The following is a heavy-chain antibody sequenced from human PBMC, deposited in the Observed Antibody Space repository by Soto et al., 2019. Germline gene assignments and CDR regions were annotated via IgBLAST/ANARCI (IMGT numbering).Heavy chain of an antibody. Sequence: ATLSLTCTVSGGSISSYYWSWIRQPPGKGLEWIGYIYYSGSTNYNPSLKSRVTISVDTSKNQFSLKLSSVTAADTAVYYCARVGADYDFWSGYLDYWGQGTLVTVSS. D-gene: IGHD3-3*01. CDR3: ARVGADYDFWSGYLDY. J-gene: IGHJ4*02. V-gene: IGHV4-59*01. CDR2: IYYSGST. CDR1: GGSISSYY.